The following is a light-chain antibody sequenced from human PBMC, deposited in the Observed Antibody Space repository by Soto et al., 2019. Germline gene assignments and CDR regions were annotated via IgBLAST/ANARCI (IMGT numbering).Light chain of an antibody. CDR1: SSDIGGYNY. V-gene: IGLV2-14*01. J-gene: IGLJ3*02. Sequence: QSALTQPASVSGSPGQSITISCTGTSSDIGGYNYVSWYRQHPGKAPKLMIYEVSNRPSGVSNRFSGSKSGNAASLTISGLQAEDEADYYCSAFTSSTTLAFGGGTKLTVL. CDR2: EVS. CDR3: SAFTSSTTLA.